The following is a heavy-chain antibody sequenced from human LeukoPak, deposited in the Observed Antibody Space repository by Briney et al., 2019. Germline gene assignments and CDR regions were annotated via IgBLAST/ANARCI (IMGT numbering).Heavy chain of an antibody. CDR1: GGTFKNYA. D-gene: IGHD3-10*01. V-gene: IGHV1-8*03. CDR3: ARKNMVRGVLDY. J-gene: IGHJ4*02. CDR2: MNPNSGNT. Sequence: ASVKVSCKASGGTFKNYAINWVRQATGQGLEWMGWMNPNSGNTGYAQKFQGRVTITRNTSISTAYMELSSLRSEDTAVYYCARKNMVRGVLDYWGQGTLVTVSS.